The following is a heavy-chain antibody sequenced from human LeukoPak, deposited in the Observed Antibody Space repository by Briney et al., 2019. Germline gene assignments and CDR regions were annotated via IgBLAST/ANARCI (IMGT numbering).Heavy chain of an antibody. V-gene: IGHV3-30*04. Sequence: PGRSLRLSCAASGFNFTKSSMHWVRQAPGKGLEWVAVISSDGFNKYYADSVKGRFTISRDNSKNALYLQMNSLSLEDTAVYYCARGPRPPMTIVTIRPNYHMDVWGTGTTVTVSS. CDR3: ARGPRPPMTIVTIRPNYHMDV. CDR1: GFNFTKSS. J-gene: IGHJ6*03. D-gene: IGHD4-11*01. CDR2: ISSDGFNK.